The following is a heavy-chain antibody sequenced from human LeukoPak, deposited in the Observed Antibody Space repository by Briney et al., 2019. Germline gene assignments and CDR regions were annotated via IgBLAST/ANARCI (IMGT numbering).Heavy chain of an antibody. Sequence: GGSLRLSCAASGFTFSSYGMSWVRQAPGKELEWVSVISGSGGSTYYADSVKGRFTISRDNSKNTLYLQMNSLRAEDTAVYYCARVIVATCSFDYWGQGTLVTVSS. V-gene: IGHV3-23*01. J-gene: IGHJ4*02. D-gene: IGHD5-12*01. CDR3: ARVIVATCSFDY. CDR1: GFTFSSYG. CDR2: ISGSGGST.